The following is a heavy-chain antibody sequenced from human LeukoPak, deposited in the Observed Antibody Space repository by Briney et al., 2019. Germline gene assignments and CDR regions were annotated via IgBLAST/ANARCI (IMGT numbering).Heavy chain of an antibody. Sequence: PSETLSLTCTVSGGSISSYYWSWIRQPPGKGLERIGYIYASGSTNYNHSPQSRVTITVATSKNQFSRRLSAVTAADTSLYYCGRHGGYSSSATPWGQGTLVTVSS. D-gene: IGHD6-13*01. J-gene: IGHJ5*02. V-gene: IGHV4-4*09. CDR2: IYASGST. CDR3: GRHGGYSSSATP. CDR1: GGSISSYY.